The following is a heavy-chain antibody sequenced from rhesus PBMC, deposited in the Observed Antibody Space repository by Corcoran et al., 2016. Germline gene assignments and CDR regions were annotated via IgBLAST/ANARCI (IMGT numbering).Heavy chain of an antibody. CDR1: GFSLTTSGVG. V-gene: IGHV2-152*01. D-gene: IGHD6-31*01. CDR3: ARGSGSGWAGFDY. Sequence: QVTLKESGPALVKPTQTLTLTCTFSGFSLTTSGVGVGWIRQPPGKALEWLSLIYWDDGKRSRTSLKSRLTISKDTSKNQVVLTMTSMDPMDTATYYCARGSGSGWAGFDYWGQGVLVTVSS. CDR2: IYWDDGK. J-gene: IGHJ4*01.